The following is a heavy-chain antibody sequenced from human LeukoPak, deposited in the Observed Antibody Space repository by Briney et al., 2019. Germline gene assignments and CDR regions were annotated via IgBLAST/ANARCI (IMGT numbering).Heavy chain of an antibody. CDR2: ISYSGST. J-gene: IGHJ4*02. Sequence: SETLSLTCTVSGDSFSSSGNFWGWIRQPPGKGLEWIATISYSGSTQYNPSLKSRVTISVDTSKNQFSLKLNSVTATDTAVYYCARHTSGPSLDYWGQGSLVTV. D-gene: IGHD2-2*01. CDR3: ARHTSGPSLDY. V-gene: IGHV4-39*01. CDR1: GDSFSSSGNF.